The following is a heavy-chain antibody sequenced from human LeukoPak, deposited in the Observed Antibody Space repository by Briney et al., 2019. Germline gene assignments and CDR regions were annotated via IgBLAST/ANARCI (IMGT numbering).Heavy chain of an antibody. Sequence: ASVKVSCKASGYTFAEYYIHWVRQAPGQGLEWMGWINPNTGDTNYAQNFQGRVTMTRDTSTRTVYMERSRLRSDDTAVYYCARANDYGEFGYYYYYMDVWGKGTTVTVSS. J-gene: IGHJ6*03. D-gene: IGHD4-17*01. CDR2: INPNTGDT. V-gene: IGHV1-2*02. CDR3: ARANDYGEFGYYYYYMDV. CDR1: GYTFAEYY.